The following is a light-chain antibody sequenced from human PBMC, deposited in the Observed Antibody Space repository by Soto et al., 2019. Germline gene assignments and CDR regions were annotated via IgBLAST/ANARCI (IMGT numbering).Light chain of an antibody. CDR3: QLSSGAPPFT. V-gene: IGKV4-1*01. CDR2: WTS. J-gene: IGKJ3*01. Sequence: DVVMTHSPASLTVSLGERATINCKSSHSVLNGANNKIFSGCRQQTAGQPPKVLIDWTSTRESGVPDRFSGSGSGTGFALNICSLQAEDVAVSGCQLSSGAPPFTFGPGTKVDI. CDR1: HSVLNGANNKIF.